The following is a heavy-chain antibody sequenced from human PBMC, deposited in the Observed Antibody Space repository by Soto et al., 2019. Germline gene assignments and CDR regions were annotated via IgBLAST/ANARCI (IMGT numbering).Heavy chain of an antibody. CDR1: GFTFSNYN. CDR3: ARGSAEAGTAAIDH. J-gene: IGHJ4*02. D-gene: IGHD6-19*01. CDR2: ISSSSSYI. V-gene: IGHV3-21*01. Sequence: RGSLRLSCAAAGFTFSNYNMNWVRQAPWKGLECVSSISSSSSYIYYADSVKGRFTISRDNAKNSLYLQMNSLRAEDTAVYYCARGSAEAGTAAIDHWGQGTLVTVSS.